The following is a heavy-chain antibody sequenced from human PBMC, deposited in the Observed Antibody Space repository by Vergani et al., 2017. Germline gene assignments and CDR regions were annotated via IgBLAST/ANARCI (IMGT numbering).Heavy chain of an antibody. D-gene: IGHD3-10*01. CDR1: GFTFSSYW. CDR2: INSDGSST. J-gene: IGHJ4*02. V-gene: IGHV3-74*01. CDR3: ARGPFGEYHFDY. Sequence: EVQLVESGGGLVQPGGSLRLSCAASGFTFSSYWMHWVRQAPGKGLVWVSRINSDGSSTSYADSVKGRFTISRDNAKNTLYLQMNSRRAEDTAVYYCARGPFGEYHFDYWGQGTLVTVSS.